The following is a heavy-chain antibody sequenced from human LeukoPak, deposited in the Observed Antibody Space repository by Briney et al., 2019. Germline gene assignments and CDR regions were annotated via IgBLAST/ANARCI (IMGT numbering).Heavy chain of an antibody. CDR3: ARAGTIFGVVTNWFDP. D-gene: IGHD3-3*01. V-gene: IGHV1-2*02. J-gene: IGHJ5*02. CDR1: GYTFTGYY. CDR2: INPNSGGS. Sequence: ASVKVSCKASGYTFTGYYMHWVRQAPGQGLEWMGWINPNSGGSNYAQKFQGRVTMTRDTSISTAYMELSRLRSDDTAVYYCARAGTIFGVVTNWFDPWGQGTLVTVSS.